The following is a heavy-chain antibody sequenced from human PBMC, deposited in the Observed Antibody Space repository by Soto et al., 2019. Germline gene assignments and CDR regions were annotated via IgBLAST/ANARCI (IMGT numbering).Heavy chain of an antibody. V-gene: IGHV6-1*01. CDR3: ARGYILTGYSPSFKL. D-gene: IGHD3-9*01. CDR1: EDSVSSNSAA. J-gene: IGHJ3*01. Sequence: PSQTLSLTCAISEDSVSSNSAAWDWIRQSPSRGLEWLGRTYYRSKWYNDYAVSVKSRITINPDTPKNQFSLQLNSVTPEDTAVYYCARGYILTGYSPSFKLWAQRTIVTASS. CDR2: TYYRSKWYN.